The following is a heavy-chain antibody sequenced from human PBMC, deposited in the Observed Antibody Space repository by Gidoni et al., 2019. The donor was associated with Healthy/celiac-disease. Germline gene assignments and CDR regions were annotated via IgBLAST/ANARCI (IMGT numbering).Heavy chain of an antibody. Sequence: SGFTFSSYSMNWVRQAPGKGLEWVSSISSSSSYIYYADSVKGRFTNSKDNAKNSLYLQMNSLRAEDTAVYYCASSSSNYEYYYDSSHDAFDIWGQGTMVTVSS. V-gene: IGHV3-21*01. D-gene: IGHD3-22*01. J-gene: IGHJ3*02. CDR1: GFTFSSYS. CDR3: ASSSSNYEYYYDSSHDAFDI. CDR2: ISSSSSYI.